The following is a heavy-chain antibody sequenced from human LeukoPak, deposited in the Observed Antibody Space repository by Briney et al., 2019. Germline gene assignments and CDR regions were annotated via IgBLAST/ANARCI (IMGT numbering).Heavy chain of an antibody. D-gene: IGHD2-2*01. CDR3: ARAYCSSTSCYAEFDY. Sequence: GASVKVSCKASGYTFTSYDINWVRQAAGQGLEWMGWMNPNSGNTNYAQKFQGRVTMTRDTSISTAYMELSRLRSDDTAVYYCARAYCSSTSCYAEFDYWGQGTLVTVSS. CDR1: GYTFTSYD. CDR2: MNPNSGNT. J-gene: IGHJ4*02. V-gene: IGHV1-2*02.